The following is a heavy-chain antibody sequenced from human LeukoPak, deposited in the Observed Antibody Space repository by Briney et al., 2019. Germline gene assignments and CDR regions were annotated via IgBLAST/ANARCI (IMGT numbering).Heavy chain of an antibody. V-gene: IGHV3-7*01. Sequence: GGSLRLSCAASGFTFSSYAMSWVRQAPGKGPEWVANIKEDGSQKYYVDSVKGRFTISRDNAKNSLYLQMNSLRAEDTAVYYCARARGYFDYWGQGTLVTVSS. J-gene: IGHJ4*02. CDR2: IKEDGSQK. CDR1: GFTFSSYA. D-gene: IGHD6-6*01. CDR3: ARARGYFDY.